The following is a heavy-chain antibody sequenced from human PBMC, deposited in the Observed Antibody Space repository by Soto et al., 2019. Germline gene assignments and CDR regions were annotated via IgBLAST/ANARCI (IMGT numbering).Heavy chain of an antibody. V-gene: IGHV3-48*02. D-gene: IGHD3-22*01. CDR1: GFTFSSYS. J-gene: IGHJ6*02. Sequence: EVQLVESGGGLVQPGGSLRLSCAASGFTFSSYSMNWVRQAPGKGLEWVSYISSSSSTIYYADSVKGRFTISRDNAKNSLYLQMNSLRDEDTAVYYCARDNPYYDSSGDYYGMDVWGQGTTVTVSS. CDR3: ARDNPYYDSSGDYYGMDV. CDR2: ISSSSSTI.